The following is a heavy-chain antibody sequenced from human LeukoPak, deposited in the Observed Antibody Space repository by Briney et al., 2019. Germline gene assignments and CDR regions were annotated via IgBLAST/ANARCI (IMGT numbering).Heavy chain of an antibody. CDR2: IYYSGST. CDR3: ARTSTVTTHPHYYYGMDA. V-gene: IGHV4-59*01. J-gene: IGHJ6*02. CDR1: GGSISSYY. D-gene: IGHD4-17*01. Sequence: SETLSLTCTVSGGSISSYYWSWIRQPPGKGLEWIGYIYYSGSTNYNPSLKSRVTISVDTSKNQFSLKLSSVTAADTAVYYCARTSTVTTHPHYYYGMDAWGQGTTVTVSS.